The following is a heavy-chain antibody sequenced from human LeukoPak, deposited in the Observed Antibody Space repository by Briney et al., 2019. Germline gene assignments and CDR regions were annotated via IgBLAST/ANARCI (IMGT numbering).Heavy chain of an antibody. CDR1: GFTFSSYA. CDR3: AKGYMVRGVSYFDY. Sequence: GGPLRLSCAASGFTFSSYAMSWVRQAPGKGLEWVSAISGSGGSTYYADSVKGRFTISRDNSKNTLYLQMNSLRAEDTAVYYCAKGYMVRGVSYFDYWGQGTLVTVSS. V-gene: IGHV3-23*01. D-gene: IGHD3-10*01. CDR2: ISGSGGST. J-gene: IGHJ4*02.